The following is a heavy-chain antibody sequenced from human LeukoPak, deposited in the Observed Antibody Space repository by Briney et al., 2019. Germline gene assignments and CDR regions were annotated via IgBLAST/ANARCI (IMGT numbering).Heavy chain of an antibody. CDR2: IYYSGST. J-gene: IGHJ3*02. V-gene: IGHV4-59*01. Sequence: PSETLSLTCTVSGASISSYYWSWIRQPPGRGLEWIGCIYYSGSTKYNPSLKSRVTISVETSKNQFFLKLTSVIAAEAAVYYCARPYRSGWYGAFDIWGQGTMVTVSS. CDR3: ARPYRSGWYGAFDI. CDR1: GASISSYY. D-gene: IGHD6-19*01.